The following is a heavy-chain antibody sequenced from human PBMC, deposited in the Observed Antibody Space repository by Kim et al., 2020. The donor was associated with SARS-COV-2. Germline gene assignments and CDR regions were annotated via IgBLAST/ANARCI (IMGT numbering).Heavy chain of an antibody. CDR2: VLYDGSSK. V-gene: IGHV3-30*18. D-gene: IGHD3-10*01. CDR3: AKGAMDRWSDHDY. J-gene: IGHJ4*02. CDR1: GLTFSSYG. Sequence: GGSLRLSCAASGLTFSSYGMRWVRQAPGKGLEWVAAVLYDGSSKYYADSVKGRFTISRDNSKNTLYLQMNSLSAEDTAVYYCAKGAMDRWSDHDYWGQGT.